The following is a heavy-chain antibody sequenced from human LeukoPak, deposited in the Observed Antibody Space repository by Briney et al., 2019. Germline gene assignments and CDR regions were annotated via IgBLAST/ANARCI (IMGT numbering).Heavy chain of an antibody. CDR2: ISYDGSNK. J-gene: IGHJ4*02. Sequence: GRSLRLSCAASGFTFSSYAMHWVRQAPGKGLEWVAVISYDGSNKYYADSVKGRFTISRDNSKNTLYLQMNSLRAEDTAVYYCARERVERRGFDYWGQGTLVTVSS. CDR1: GFTFSSYA. D-gene: IGHD1-1*01. V-gene: IGHV3-30-3*01. CDR3: ARERVERRGFDY.